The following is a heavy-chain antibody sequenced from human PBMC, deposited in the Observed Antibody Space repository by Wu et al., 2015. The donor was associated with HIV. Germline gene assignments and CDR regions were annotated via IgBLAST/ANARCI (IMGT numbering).Heavy chain of an antibody. J-gene: IGHJ6*02. Sequence: QVQLVQSGAGLKTPGASVKLSCKASGYTFTSHFVHWVRQAPGQGLEWMGIINPSGGSTSYAQKFQGRVTMTRDTSTSTVYMELSSLRSEDTAVYYCAHPSMVRGVYGMDVWGQGTTVTVSS. D-gene: IGHD3-10*01. V-gene: IGHV1-46*01. CDR2: INPSGGST. CDR3: AHPSMVRGVYGMDV. CDR1: GYTFTSHF.